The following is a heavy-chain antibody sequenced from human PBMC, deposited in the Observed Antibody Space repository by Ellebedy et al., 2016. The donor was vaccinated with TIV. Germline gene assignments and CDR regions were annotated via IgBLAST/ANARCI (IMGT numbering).Heavy chain of an antibody. V-gene: IGHV4-34*01. Sequence: SETLSLXXAVSGAPSGHYFWSWIRQSPGKGLEWIGEVTHTGDTNYNPSLESRVTMSLDTSENQFSLKVNSVTAADTAVYFCVRGFPAAWELAGAWGQGTLVTVSA. D-gene: IGHD1-26*01. CDR1: GAPSGHYF. J-gene: IGHJ4*02. CDR2: VTHTGDT. CDR3: VRGFPAAWELAGA.